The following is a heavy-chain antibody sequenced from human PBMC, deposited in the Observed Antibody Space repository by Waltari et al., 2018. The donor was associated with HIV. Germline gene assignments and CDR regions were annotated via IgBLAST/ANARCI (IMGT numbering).Heavy chain of an antibody. CDR1: GFTFSNFA. Sequence: EVQLLESGGGLVQPGGSLRLSCAASGFTFSNFAMSWVRQAPGRGLEWVSGISASRVSTYYADSVKGRFIIARDSSKSTLYLQMHSLRVEDTAVYYCAKNYDFDYWGQGTLVTVSS. D-gene: IGHD3-10*01. J-gene: IGHJ4*02. CDR3: AKNYDFDY. CDR2: ISASRVST. V-gene: IGHV3-23*01.